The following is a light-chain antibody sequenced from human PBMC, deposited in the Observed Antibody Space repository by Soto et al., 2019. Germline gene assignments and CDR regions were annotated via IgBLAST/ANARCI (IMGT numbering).Light chain of an antibody. V-gene: IGKV1-5*01. J-gene: IGKJ2*01. Sequence: DIQMTQSPSTLSASVGDRVTITCRASQSIETWLAWYQQKPGKAPKLLIYDAFTLQSGVPSRFSGSGYGTEFTLTISSLHPDDSATYYCQQYNSYSGYTFGQGTKLEIK. CDR2: DAF. CDR1: QSIETW. CDR3: QQYNSYSGYT.